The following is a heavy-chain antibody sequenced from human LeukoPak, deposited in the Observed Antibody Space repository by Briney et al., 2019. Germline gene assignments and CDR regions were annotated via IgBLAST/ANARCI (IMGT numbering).Heavy chain of an antibody. D-gene: IGHD3-10*01. J-gene: IGHJ6*03. CDR1: GYTFTSYG. Sequence: ASVKVSCKASGYTFTSYGISWVRQAPGQGLEWMGWISAYNGNTNYAQKLQGRVTMTTDTSTSTAYMELRSLRSDDTAVYYCARGITMVRGVMPPNYYYYYMDVWGKGTTVTVSS. CDR2: ISAYNGNT. V-gene: IGHV1-18*01. CDR3: ARGITMVRGVMPPNYYYYYMDV.